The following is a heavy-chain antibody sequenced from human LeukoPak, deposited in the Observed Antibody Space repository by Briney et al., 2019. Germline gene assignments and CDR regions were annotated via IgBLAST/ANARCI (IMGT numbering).Heavy chain of an antibody. Sequence: PGGSLRLSCAASGFTFDDRGTSWVRQVPGKGLEWVSGINWNGGSTGYADSVKGRFTISRDNAKNSLYLQMNSLRAEDTALYHCARALVGGSYYYAMDVWGQGTTVIVTS. CDR2: INWNGGST. J-gene: IGHJ6*02. CDR1: GFTFDDRG. D-gene: IGHD1-26*01. V-gene: IGHV3-20*01. CDR3: ARALVGGSYYYAMDV.